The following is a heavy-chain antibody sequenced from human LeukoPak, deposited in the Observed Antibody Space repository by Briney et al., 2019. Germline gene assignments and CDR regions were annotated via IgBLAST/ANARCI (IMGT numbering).Heavy chain of an antibody. Sequence: PSETLSLTCTVSGXSISSSSDYWGWIRQPPGKGLEWIGYIYYSGSTNYNPSLKSRVTISVDTSKNQFSLRLSSVTAADTAVYYCARLYSSSLGRVFDYWGQGTLVTVSS. J-gene: IGHJ4*02. D-gene: IGHD6-13*01. CDR2: IYYSGST. CDR3: ARLYSSSLGRVFDY. CDR1: GXSISSSSDY. V-gene: IGHV4-61*05.